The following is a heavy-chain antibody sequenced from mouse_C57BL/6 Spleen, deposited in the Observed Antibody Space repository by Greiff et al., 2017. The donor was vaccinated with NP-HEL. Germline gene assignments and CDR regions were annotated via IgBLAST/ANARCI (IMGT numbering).Heavy chain of an antibody. CDR3: ARSLTTVVEADFDY. Sequence: VQLQQSGPELVKPGASVKISCKASGYSFTGYYMNWVKQSPEKSLEWIGEINPSTGGTTYNQKFKAKATLTVDKSSSTAYMQLKSLTSEDSAVYYCARSLTTVVEADFDYWGQGTTLTVSS. J-gene: IGHJ2*01. CDR2: INPSTGGT. V-gene: IGHV1-42*01. D-gene: IGHD1-1*01. CDR1: GYSFTGYY.